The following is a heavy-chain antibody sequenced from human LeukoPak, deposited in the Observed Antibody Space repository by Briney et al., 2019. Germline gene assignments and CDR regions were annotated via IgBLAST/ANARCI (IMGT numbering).Heavy chain of an antibody. Sequence: PSETLSLTCTVSGGSISSYYWSWIRQPPGKGLEWIGYIYYSGSTNYNPSLKSRVTISVDTSKNQFSLKLSSVTAADTAVYYCARVLWFGGRYGMDVWGQGTTVTVSS. J-gene: IGHJ6*02. CDR2: IYYSGST. CDR1: GGSISSYY. V-gene: IGHV4-59*01. CDR3: ARVLWFGGRYGMDV. D-gene: IGHD3-10*01.